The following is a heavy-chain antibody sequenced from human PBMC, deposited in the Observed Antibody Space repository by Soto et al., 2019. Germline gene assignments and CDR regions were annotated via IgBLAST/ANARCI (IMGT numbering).Heavy chain of an antibody. Sequence: QVQLVQSGAEVKKPGSSVKVSCKASGGTFSPYTINWVRQAPGQGLEWMGRIIPFHGVINYAQKFQARVTITADKSTSTAYMELSGLRFEDTAMYYCTRDWEITVSTWSFGGFWGRGTLVTVSS. CDR1: GGTFSPYT. CDR2: IIPFHGVI. J-gene: IGHJ4*02. CDR3: TRDWEITVSTWSFGGF. V-gene: IGHV1-69*08. D-gene: IGHD3-10*01.